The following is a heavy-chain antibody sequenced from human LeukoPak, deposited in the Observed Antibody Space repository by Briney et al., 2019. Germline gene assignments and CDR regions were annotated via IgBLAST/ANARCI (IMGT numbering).Heavy chain of an antibody. J-gene: IGHJ4*02. Sequence: PSETLSLTCAVSGGSISSSNWWSWVRQPPGKGLEWIGEIYHSGSTNYNPSLKSRVTISVDKSKNQFSLKLSSVTAADTAVYYCASGGDYYDSSGSYYFDYWGQGTLVTVSS. CDR1: GGSISSSNW. V-gene: IGHV4-4*02. CDR2: IYHSGST. CDR3: ASGGDYYDSSGSYYFDY. D-gene: IGHD3-22*01.